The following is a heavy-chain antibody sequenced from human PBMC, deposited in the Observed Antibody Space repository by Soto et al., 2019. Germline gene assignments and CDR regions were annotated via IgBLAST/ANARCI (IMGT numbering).Heavy chain of an antibody. V-gene: IGHV1-18*01. J-gene: IGHJ6*03. CDR1: GSTFTSYG. CDR3: ARDGDDILTGDYSGGGYYYYLDV. CDR2: ISAYNGNT. D-gene: IGHD3-9*01. Sequence: QVQLVQSGAEVKKPGASVKVSCKASGSTFTSYGISWVRQAPGQGLEWMGWISAYNGNTNYAQKLQGRVTMTTDTSTSTAYMELRSRRSDDTAVYYCARDGDDILTGDYSGGGYYYYLDVWVKGTTVTVSS.